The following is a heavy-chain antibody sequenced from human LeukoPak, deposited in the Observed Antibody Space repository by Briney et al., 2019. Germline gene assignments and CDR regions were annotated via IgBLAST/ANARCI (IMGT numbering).Heavy chain of an antibody. CDR1: GGSISSGSYY. V-gene: IGHV4-61*02. D-gene: IGHD2-2*01. Sequence: TLSLTCTVSGGSISSGSYYWSWIRQPAGKGLGWIGRIYTSGSTNYNPSLKSRVTISVDTSKNQFSLKLSSVTAADTAVYYCARVVRASTIYYYYMDVWGKGTTVTVSS. J-gene: IGHJ6*03. CDR2: IYTSGST. CDR3: ARVVRASTIYYYYMDV.